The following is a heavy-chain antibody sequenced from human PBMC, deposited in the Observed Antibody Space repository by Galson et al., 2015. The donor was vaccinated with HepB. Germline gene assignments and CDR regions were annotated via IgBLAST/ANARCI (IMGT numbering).Heavy chain of an antibody. V-gene: IGHV3-33*01. CDR2: IWFDGSKR. CDR3: ARIGGLEYSSSIYIADDI. CDR1: GFTFSSYG. D-gene: IGHD6-6*01. J-gene: IGHJ4*02. Sequence: SLRLSCAASGFTFSSYGMHWVRQAPGKGLEWVAVIWFDGSKRYYADSVKGRFTISRDNSKNTLYLQMNSLRAEDTAVYYCARIGGLEYSSSIYIADDIWGQGTLVSVSS.